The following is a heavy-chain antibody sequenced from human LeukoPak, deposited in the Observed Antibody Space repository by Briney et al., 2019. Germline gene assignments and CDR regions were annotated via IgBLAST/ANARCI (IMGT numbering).Heavy chain of an antibody. CDR1: GYTFTSYY. CDR2: INPSGGST. Sequence: GASVKVSCKASGYTFTSYYMHWVRQAPGQGLEWMGIINPSGGSTSYAQKFQGRVTMTRDTSTSTVYMELSSLRSDDTAVYYCAGEDYYYGMDVWGQGTTVTVSS. J-gene: IGHJ6*02. CDR3: AGEDYYYGMDV. V-gene: IGHV1-46*01.